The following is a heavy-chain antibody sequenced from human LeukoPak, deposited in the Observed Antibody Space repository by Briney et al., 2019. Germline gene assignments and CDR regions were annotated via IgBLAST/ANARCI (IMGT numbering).Heavy chain of an antibody. Sequence: PSETLSLTCAVYGGSFSGYYWSWIRQPPGKGLEWIGEINHSGSTNYNPSLKSRVTISVDTSKNQFSLKLSSVTAADTAVYYCARGRLYYDFWSGYYSSRPFDYWGQGTLVTVSS. CDR3: ARGRLYYDFWSGYYSSRPFDY. D-gene: IGHD3-3*01. V-gene: IGHV4-34*01. CDR1: GGSFSGYY. CDR2: INHSGST. J-gene: IGHJ4*02.